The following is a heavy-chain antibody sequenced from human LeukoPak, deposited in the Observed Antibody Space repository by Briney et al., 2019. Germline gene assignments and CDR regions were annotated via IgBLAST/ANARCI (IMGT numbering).Heavy chain of an antibody. D-gene: IGHD3-22*01. V-gene: IGHV1-24*01. CDR2: FDPEDGET. CDR1: GYTLTELS. J-gene: IGHJ3*02. CDR3: ARESYYYDSSGTPTHAFDI. Sequence: ASVKVSCKVSGYTLTELSMHWVRQAPGKGLEWMGGFDPEDGETIYAQKFQGRVTMTEDTSTDTAYMELRSLRSDDTAVYYCARESYYYDSSGTPTHAFDIWGQGTMVTVSS.